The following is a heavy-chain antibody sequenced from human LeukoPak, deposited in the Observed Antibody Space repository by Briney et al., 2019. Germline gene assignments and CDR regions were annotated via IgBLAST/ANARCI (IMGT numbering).Heavy chain of an antibody. CDR3: ATFGRGGGHEGPLLDY. J-gene: IGHJ4*02. CDR2: IYYSGST. V-gene: IGHV4-39*01. Sequence: TSETLSLTCTVSGGSISSSSYYWGWIRQPPGKGLEWIGSIYYSGSTYYNPSLKSRVTISVDTSKNQFSLKLSSVTAADTAVYYCATFGRGGGHEGPLLDYWGQGTLVTVSS. CDR1: GGSISSSSYY. D-gene: IGHD1-26*01.